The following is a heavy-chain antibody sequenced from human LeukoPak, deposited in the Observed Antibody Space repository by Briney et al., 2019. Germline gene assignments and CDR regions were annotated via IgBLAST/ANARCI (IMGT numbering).Heavy chain of an antibody. CDR1: GYTFTDYY. V-gene: IGHV1-2*02. Sequence: ASVKVSCKASGYTFTDYYMHWVRQAPGQGLEWMGWINPNSGGTNYAQKFQGRVTMTRDTSISTAYMELSRLRSDDTAVYYCAREKLQLPLGYDYWGQGTLVTVSS. J-gene: IGHJ4*02. CDR3: AREKLQLPLGYDY. D-gene: IGHD2-2*01. CDR2: INPNSGGT.